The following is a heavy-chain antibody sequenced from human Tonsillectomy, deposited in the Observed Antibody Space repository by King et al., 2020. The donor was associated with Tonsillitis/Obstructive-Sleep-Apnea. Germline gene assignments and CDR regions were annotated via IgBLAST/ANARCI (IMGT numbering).Heavy chain of an antibody. V-gene: IGHV4-59*01. CDR1: GGSISSYY. Sequence: VQLQESGPGLVKPSETLSLTCTVSGGSISSYYWSWIRQPPGKGLEWIGYIYYSGSTNYNPSLKSRVTISVDTSKNQFSLKLSSVTAADTAVYYCAGGRLEFLGWARGNYYMDVWGKGTTVTVSS. CDR3: AGGRLEFLGWARGNYYMDV. J-gene: IGHJ6*03. D-gene: IGHD3-3*01. CDR2: IYYSGST.